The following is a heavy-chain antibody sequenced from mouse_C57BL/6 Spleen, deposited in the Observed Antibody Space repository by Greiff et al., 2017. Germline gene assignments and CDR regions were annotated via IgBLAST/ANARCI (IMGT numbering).Heavy chain of an antibody. CDR2: ISGGGGNT. Sequence: EVMLVESGGGLVKPGGSLKLSCAASGFTFSSYTMSWVRQTPEKRLEWVATISGGGGNTYYPDSVKGRFTISRDNAKNTLYLQMSSLRSEDTALYYCARRNYCGSSRYFGVWGTGTTVTVSS. V-gene: IGHV5-9*01. J-gene: IGHJ1*03. CDR3: ARRNYCGSSRYFGV. CDR1: GFTFSSYT. D-gene: IGHD1-1*01.